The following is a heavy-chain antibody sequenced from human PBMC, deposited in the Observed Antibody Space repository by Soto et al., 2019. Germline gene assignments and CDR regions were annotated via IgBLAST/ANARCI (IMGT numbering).Heavy chain of an antibody. V-gene: IGHV1-69*13. CDR2: IIPIFGTA. J-gene: IGHJ4*02. Sequence: SVKVSCKASGGTFSSYAISWVRQAPGQGLEWMGGIIPIFGTANYAQKFQGRVTITADESTSTAYMELSSLRSEDTAVYYCARVREPLSIAAPYYWGQGTLVTVSS. D-gene: IGHD6-6*01. CDR3: ARVREPLSIAAPYY. CDR1: GGTFSSYA.